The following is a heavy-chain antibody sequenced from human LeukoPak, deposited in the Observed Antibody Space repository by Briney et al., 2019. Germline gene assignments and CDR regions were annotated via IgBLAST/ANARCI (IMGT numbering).Heavy chain of an antibody. D-gene: IGHD2-2*03. CDR2: ISYDGSNK. CDR3: ARKSGYFFSVWFDP. J-gene: IGHJ5*02. Sequence: PGRSLRLSCAASGFTFSSYGMHWVRQAPGKGLEWVAVISYDGSNKYYADSVKGRFTISRDNSKNTLYLQMNSLRAEDTAVYYCARKSGYFFSVWFDPWGQGTLVTVSS. CDR1: GFTFSSYG. V-gene: IGHV3-30*03.